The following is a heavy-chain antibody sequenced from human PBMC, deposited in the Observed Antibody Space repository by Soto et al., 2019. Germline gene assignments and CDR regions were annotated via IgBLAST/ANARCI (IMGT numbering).Heavy chain of an antibody. CDR3: TRCPIWSARDWFAP. D-gene: IGHD3-3*01. Sequence: SETLSLTCAVNGGSFSDYKWTWIRQSPGKGLEWIGEINHSGITNYNPSFKSRVTLSVDTSKNQFSLRVKSVTAADTAIYFCTRCPIWSARDWFAPWGKGTPVTVSA. J-gene: IGHJ5*02. CDR2: INHSGIT. V-gene: IGHV4-34*01. CDR1: GGSFSDYK.